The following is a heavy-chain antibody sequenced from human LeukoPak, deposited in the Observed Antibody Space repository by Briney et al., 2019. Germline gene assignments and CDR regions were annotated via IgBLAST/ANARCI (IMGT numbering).Heavy chain of an antibody. CDR3: ARWTGYFDY. V-gene: IGHV1-18*04. CDR2: ISAYNGNT. CDR1: GYTFTGDF. Sequence: ASVKVSCKASGYTFTGDFIHWVRQAPGQGLEWMGWISAYNGNTNYAQKLQGRVTMTTDTSTSTAYMELRSLRSDDTAAYYCARWTGYFDYWGQGTLVTVSS. J-gene: IGHJ4*02. D-gene: IGHD3/OR15-3a*01.